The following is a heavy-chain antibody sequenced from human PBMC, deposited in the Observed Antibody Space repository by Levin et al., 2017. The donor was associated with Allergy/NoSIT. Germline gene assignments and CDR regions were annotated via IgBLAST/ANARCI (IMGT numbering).Heavy chain of an antibody. V-gene: IGHV5-51*01. CDR1: GYSFTSYW. J-gene: IGHJ4*02. D-gene: IGHD6-19*01. Sequence: KVSCKGSGYSFTSYWIGWVRQMPGKGLEWMGIIYPGDSDTRYSPSFQGQVTISADKSISTAYLQWSSLKASDTAMYYCARQIAVAGYYFDYWGQGTLVTVSS. CDR2: IYPGDSDT. CDR3: ARQIAVAGYYFDY.